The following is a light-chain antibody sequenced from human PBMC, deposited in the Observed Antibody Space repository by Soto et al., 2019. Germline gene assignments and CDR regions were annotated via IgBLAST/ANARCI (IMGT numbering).Light chain of an antibody. CDR1: SSDVGGYNY. CDR3: RSYAGIHIV. CDR2: EVS. V-gene: IGLV2-8*01. J-gene: IGLJ1*01. Sequence: QSALTQPPSASGSPGQSVAISCTGTSSDVGGYNYVSWYQQHPGKAPKLMIYEVSKRPSGVPDRFSGSKSGNTASLTVSGLQAEDEADYYCRSYAGIHIVFGTGTKVTVL.